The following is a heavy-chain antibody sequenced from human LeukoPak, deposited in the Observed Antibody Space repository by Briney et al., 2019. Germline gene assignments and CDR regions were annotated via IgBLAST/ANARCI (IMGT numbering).Heavy chain of an antibody. CDR2: ISSSSSYI. Sequence: GGSLRLSCAASGFTFSSYGMTWVRPAPGKGLEWVSYISSSSSYIYYADSVKGRFTISRDNAKNSLYLQMNSLRAEDTAVYYCARSTGAPRELDYWGQGTLVTVSS. V-gene: IGHV3-21*05. J-gene: IGHJ4*02. CDR3: ARSTGAPRELDY. D-gene: IGHD1-26*01. CDR1: GFTFSSYG.